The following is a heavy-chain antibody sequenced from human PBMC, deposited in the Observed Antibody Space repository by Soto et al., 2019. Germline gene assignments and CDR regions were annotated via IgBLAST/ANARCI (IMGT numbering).Heavy chain of an antibody. J-gene: IGHJ6*02. V-gene: IGHV4-4*07. Sequence: SETLSLNCSVSGGSVSSYYWSWIRQSAGKGLEWIGRIQNSGNAYYNPSLEGRVTISEDTSKNQFSLKVSSVTAADTAVYYCARDGTSSYGLDVWGQGTMVTVSS. CDR1: GGSVSSYY. CDR2: IQNSGNA. D-gene: IGHD2-2*01. CDR3: ARDGTSSYGLDV.